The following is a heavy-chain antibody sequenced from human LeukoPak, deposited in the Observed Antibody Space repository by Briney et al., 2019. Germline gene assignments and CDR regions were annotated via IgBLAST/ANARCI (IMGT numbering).Heavy chain of an antibody. Sequence: GGSLRLSCAASGFTVSSNYMSWVRQAPGKGLEWVSIIYSDGTAYYAASVTGRFTISSDNSQNTLYLQMNSLRAEDTAVYYCARAKVGAAGFFDYWGQGTLVTVCS. J-gene: IGHJ4*02. CDR1: GFTVSSNY. D-gene: IGHD6-13*01. CDR3: ARAKVGAAGFFDY. V-gene: IGHV3-53*01. CDR2: IYSDGTA.